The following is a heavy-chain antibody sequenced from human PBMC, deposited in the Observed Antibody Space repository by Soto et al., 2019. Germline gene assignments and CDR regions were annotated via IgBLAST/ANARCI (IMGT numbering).Heavy chain of an antibody. V-gene: IGHV3-9*01. J-gene: IGHJ6*02. CDR2: ISWNSGSI. CDR1: GFTFDDYA. CDR3: AKARKAYCISTSCYSLYGMDV. Sequence: EVQLVESGGGLVQPGRSLRLSCAASGFTFDDYAMHWVPQAPGEGLEWVSGISWNSGSIGYADSVKGRFTISRDNAKNSLYLQMNSLRAEDTALYYCAKARKAYCISTSCYSLYGMDVWGQGTTVTVSS. D-gene: IGHD2-2*01.